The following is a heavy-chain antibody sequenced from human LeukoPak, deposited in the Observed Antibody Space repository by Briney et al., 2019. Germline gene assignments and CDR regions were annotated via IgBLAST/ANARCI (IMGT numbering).Heavy chain of an antibody. CDR1: GGSISSSSHY. CDR3: ATTTIRLGY. J-gene: IGHJ4*02. V-gene: IGHV4-39*07. Sequence: SETLSLTCTVSGGSISSSSHYWGWIRQPSGKGLEWIGSISNSGSTYYNPSLKSRVTISVDTSNNQFSLKLSSVTAADTAVYYCATTTIRLGYWGQGTLVTVSS. D-gene: IGHD1-26*01. CDR2: ISNSGST.